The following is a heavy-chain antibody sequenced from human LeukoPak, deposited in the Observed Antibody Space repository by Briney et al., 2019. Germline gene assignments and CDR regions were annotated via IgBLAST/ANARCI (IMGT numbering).Heavy chain of an antibody. J-gene: IGHJ3*02. CDR1: GYTFTGYY. V-gene: IGHV1-2*02. CDR2: INPNSGGT. Sequence: ASVKVSCKASGYTFTGYYMHWVRQAPGQGLEWMGWINPNSGGTNYAQKFQGRVTMTRDTSISTAYMELSRLRSDDTAVYYCARVMGSGSYYDAFDIWGQGTVVTVSS. D-gene: IGHD1-26*01. CDR3: ARVMGSGSYYDAFDI.